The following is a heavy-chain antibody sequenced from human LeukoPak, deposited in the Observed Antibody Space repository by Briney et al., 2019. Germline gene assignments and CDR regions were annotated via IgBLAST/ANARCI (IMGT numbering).Heavy chain of an antibody. CDR2: FDPEDGET. V-gene: IGHV1-24*01. J-gene: IGHJ4*02. CDR1: GYTLTELS. Sequence: ASVKVSCKVSGYTLTELSTHWVRQAPGKGLEWMGGFDPEDGETIYAQKFQGRVTMTEDTSTDTAYMELSSLRSEDTAVYYCATVGGYGDYVLDYWGQGTLVTVSS. CDR3: ATVGGYGDYVLDY. D-gene: IGHD4-17*01.